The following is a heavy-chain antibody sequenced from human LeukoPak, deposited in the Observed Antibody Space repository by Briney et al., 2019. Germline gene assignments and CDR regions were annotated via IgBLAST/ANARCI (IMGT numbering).Heavy chain of an antibody. CDR3: ARGVSAGGYFDY. V-gene: IGHV1-69*13. CDR1: GGTFISYA. CDR2: IIPIFGTA. Sequence: SVKVSCKASGGTFISYAISWVRQAPGQGLEWMGGIIPIFGTANYAQKFQGRVTITADESTSTAYMELSSLRSEDTAVYYCARGVSAGGYFDYWGQGTLVTVSS. J-gene: IGHJ4*02. D-gene: IGHD2-8*01.